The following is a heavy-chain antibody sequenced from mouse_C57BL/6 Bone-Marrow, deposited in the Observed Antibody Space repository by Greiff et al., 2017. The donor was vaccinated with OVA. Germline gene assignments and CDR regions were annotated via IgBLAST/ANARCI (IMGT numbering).Heavy chain of an antibody. J-gene: IGHJ4*01. V-gene: IGHV14-4*01. Sequence: VQLQQSGAELVRPGASVKLSCTASGFNIKDDHMHWVKQRPEQGLEWIGWIDPENGDTEYASKFQGKATITADPSSNTAYLQLSSLTSEDTAVYYCTAITTVVEGYWGQGTSVTVSS. CDR1: GFNIKDDH. CDR2: IDPENGDT. CDR3: TAITTVVEGY. D-gene: IGHD1-1*01.